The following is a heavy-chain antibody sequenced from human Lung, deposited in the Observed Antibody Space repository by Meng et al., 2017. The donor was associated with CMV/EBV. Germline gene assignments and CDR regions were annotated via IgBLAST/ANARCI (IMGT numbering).Heavy chain of an antibody. Sequence: VSGYSISSGDSYWSSIRQPPGKGLEWIGYIYESGSTSYNPSLESRVTISVDTSKNQFSLKVMSVTAADTAVYYCAREGTNSYYFDYWGQGTLVTVSS. CDR3: AREGTNSYYFDY. CDR2: IYESGST. V-gene: IGHV4-30-4*01. CDR1: GYSISSGDSY. D-gene: IGHD1-14*01. J-gene: IGHJ4*02.